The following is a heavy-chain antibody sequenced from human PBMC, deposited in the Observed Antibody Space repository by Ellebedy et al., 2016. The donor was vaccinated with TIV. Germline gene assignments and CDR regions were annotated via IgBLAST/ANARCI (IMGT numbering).Heavy chain of an antibody. D-gene: IGHD4-17*01. J-gene: IGHJ5*01. V-gene: IGHV3-7*01. Sequence: GGSLRLSCAASGFTFENAWMSWVRQAPGKGLEWVANIRGDSEKYYVDSVKGRFTISSDNGKNSLYLQMHSLRPEDTAVYYCARRGSYGDYAVQINSWFDSWGQGTLVTVSS. CDR3: ARRGSYGDYAVQINSWFDS. CDR2: IRGDSEK. CDR1: GFTFENAW.